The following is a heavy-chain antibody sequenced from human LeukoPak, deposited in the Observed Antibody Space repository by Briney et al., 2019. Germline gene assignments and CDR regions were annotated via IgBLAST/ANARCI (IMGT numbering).Heavy chain of an antibody. D-gene: IGHD2-2*01. CDR3: AKEGGHTHSTPYWYCDL. V-gene: IGHV3-30*18. Sequence: GGALRLSCVDCRFTFSTYGMHWVGPAPGRGLEWVAVISADGGGQFYADFVKGRFTITRDNSKNALFLQMNSLGAEDTAVYYCAKEGGHTHSTPYWYCDLWGRGTLVSVS. CDR2: ISADGGGQ. J-gene: IGHJ2*01. CDR1: RFTFSTYG.